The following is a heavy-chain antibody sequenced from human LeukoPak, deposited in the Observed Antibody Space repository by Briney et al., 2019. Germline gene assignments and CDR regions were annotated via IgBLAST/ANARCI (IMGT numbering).Heavy chain of an antibody. J-gene: IGHJ4*02. Sequence: GGSLRLSCAASGFTFSSYSMNWVRQAPGKGLEWVSSISSSSSYIYYADSVKGRFTISRDNAKNSLYLHMNSLRAEDTAVYYCARDKQPYDSSGDLGYWGQGTLVTVSS. CDR2: ISSSSSYI. CDR3: ARDKQPYDSSGDLGY. CDR1: GFTFSSYS. V-gene: IGHV3-21*01. D-gene: IGHD3-22*01.